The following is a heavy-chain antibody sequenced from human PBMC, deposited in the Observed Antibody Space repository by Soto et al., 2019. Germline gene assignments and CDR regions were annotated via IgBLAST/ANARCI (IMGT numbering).Heavy chain of an antibody. V-gene: IGHV5-51*01. D-gene: IGHD3-10*01. CDR3: ARGRIPGGLRITMVRGVIISGDYYGMDV. CDR1: GYSFTSQW. J-gene: IGHJ6*02. CDR2: IYPGDSDI. Sequence: GESLKISCKGSGYSFTSQWIGWVRQMPGKGLEWMGIIYPGDSDIRYSPSFQGQVTISADKSISTAYLQWSSLKASDTAVYYCARGRIPGGLRITMVRGVIISGDYYGMDVWGQGTTVTVSS.